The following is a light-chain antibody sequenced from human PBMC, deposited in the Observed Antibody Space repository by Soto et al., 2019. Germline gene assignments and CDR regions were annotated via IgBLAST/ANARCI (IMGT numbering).Light chain of an antibody. Sequence: QSVLTQPASVSGSPGQSITISCTGTSSDVGGYNYVSWYQQHPGKAPKLMIYDVSNRPSGVSNRFSGSKSGNTASLTISGLQAEDEAEYYCSSYTSSSILVVFGGGTKVTVL. CDR2: DVS. CDR1: SSDVGGYNY. V-gene: IGLV2-14*01. CDR3: SSYTSSSILVV. J-gene: IGLJ2*01.